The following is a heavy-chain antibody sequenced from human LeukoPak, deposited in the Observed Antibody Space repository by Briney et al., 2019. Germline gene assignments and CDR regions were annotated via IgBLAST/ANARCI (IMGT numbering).Heavy chain of an antibody. Sequence: SETLSLACTVSGGSISSSSYYWGWIRQPPGKGLEWIGSIYYSGSTYYNPSLKSRVTISVDTSKNQFSLKLSSVTAADTAVYYCARLPDYYDSSGYYYLFDYWGQGTLVTVSS. CDR3: ARLPDYYDSSGYYYLFDY. CDR2: IYYSGST. V-gene: IGHV4-39*01. CDR1: GGSISSSSYY. J-gene: IGHJ4*02. D-gene: IGHD3-22*01.